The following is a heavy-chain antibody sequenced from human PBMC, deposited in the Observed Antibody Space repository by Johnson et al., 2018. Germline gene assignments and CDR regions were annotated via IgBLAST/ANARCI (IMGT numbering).Heavy chain of an antibody. V-gene: IGHV4-39*07. CDR1: GGSIRSSNFY. Sequence: QVQLQESGPGLVKPSETLALTCTVSGGSIRSSNFYWGWVRQPPGKGLEWIGSSNDSGTTYYNPSLKSRVTMSVDSSQNQFPLTLISVTAADTAVYYCARVNIAELPSANLDNWGQGTLVTVSS. CDR3: ARVNIAELPSANLDN. CDR2: SNDSGTT. D-gene: IGHD2-2*01. J-gene: IGHJ4*02.